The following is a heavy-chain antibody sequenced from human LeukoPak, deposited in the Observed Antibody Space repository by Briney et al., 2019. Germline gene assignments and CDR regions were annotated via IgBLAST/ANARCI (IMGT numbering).Heavy chain of an antibody. J-gene: IGHJ6*02. CDR2: IRGKAYGGTT. CDR3: TRAGLGNNFYYGMDV. V-gene: IGHV3-49*03. D-gene: IGHD2/OR15-2a*01. Sequence: GGSLRLSCTASGFTFGDYAMSWFRQAPGKGLEWVGFIRGKAYGGTTEYAASVKGRFTISRDDSKSIAYLQMNSLKTEDTAVYYCTRAGLGNNFYYGMDVWGQGTTVTVSS. CDR1: GFTFGDYA.